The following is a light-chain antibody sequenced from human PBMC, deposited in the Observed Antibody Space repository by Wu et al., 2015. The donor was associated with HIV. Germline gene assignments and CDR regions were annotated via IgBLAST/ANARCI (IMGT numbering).Light chain of an antibody. Sequence: EIVLTQSPGTLSLSRGERATLSCRATQDVSSTYLGWYQQKPGQAPRLLIYGVSSRATGIPDRFSGSGSGTDFTLTISRLEPEDFAVYYCHQYGSSPQTFGQGTKVEIK. J-gene: IGKJ1*01. CDR1: QDVSSTY. CDR3: HQYGSSPQT. CDR2: GVS. V-gene: IGKV3-20*01.